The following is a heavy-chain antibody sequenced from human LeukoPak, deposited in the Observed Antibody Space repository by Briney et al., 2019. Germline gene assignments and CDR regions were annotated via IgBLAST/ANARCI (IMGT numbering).Heavy chain of an antibody. CDR1: GFTFSSYW. CDR2: IKQDGSET. Sequence: GGRLRLSCAASGFTFSSYWMSWVRQAPGKGLEGVANIKQDGSETYYVDAVKGRFTISRDNAKNSLYLQMNSLRAEDTAVYYCASAMVRGVGGWVWFDPWGQGTLVTVSS. V-gene: IGHV3-7*01. D-gene: IGHD3-10*01. CDR3: ASAMVRGVGGWVWFDP. J-gene: IGHJ5*02.